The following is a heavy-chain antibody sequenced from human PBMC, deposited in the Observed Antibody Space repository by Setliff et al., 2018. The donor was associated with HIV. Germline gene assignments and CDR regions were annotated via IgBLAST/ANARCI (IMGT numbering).Heavy chain of an antibody. CDR1: GVSISGHY. J-gene: IGHJ4*02. V-gene: IGHV4-4*09. CDR3: ARLIHTGLLHLDY. CDR2: IYTSGTT. D-gene: IGHD2-8*02. Sequence: PSETLSLTCSVSGVSISGHYWTWVRQPPGKGLEWIGYIYTSGTTEYNPSLESRVTISLDTAKDQVSLKLRSVTAADTALYYCARLIHTGLLHLDYWGLGMLVTV.